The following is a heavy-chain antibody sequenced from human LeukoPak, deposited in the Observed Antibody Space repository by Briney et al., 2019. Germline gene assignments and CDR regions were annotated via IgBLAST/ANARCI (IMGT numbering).Heavy chain of an antibody. V-gene: IGHV3-30*18. CDR3: AKDSYGMDV. CDR1: GFTFNDFD. Sequence: EGSLRLSCAASGFTFNDFDMHLVRQAPGEGLDWVAVISYDGNNEYYADSVKGRFTISRDNSKNTLYLQMNSLRVEDTAVYYCAKDSYGMDVWGQGTTVTVSS. CDR2: ISYDGNNE. J-gene: IGHJ6*01.